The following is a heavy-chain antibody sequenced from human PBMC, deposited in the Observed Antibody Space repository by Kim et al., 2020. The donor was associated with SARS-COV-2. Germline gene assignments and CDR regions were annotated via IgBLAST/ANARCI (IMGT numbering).Heavy chain of an antibody. CDR3: ARDLYSGWYYFDY. J-gene: IGHJ4*02. CDR2: TYYRSKWYN. V-gene: IGHV6-1*01. D-gene: IGHD6-19*01. CDR1: GDSVSSNSAA. Sequence: SQTLSLTCAISGDSVSSNSAAWNWIRQSPSRGLEWLGRTYYRSKWYNDYAVSVKSRILIKPDTSKNHFSLQLNSVTPGDTAVYYCARDLYSGWYYFDYWGQGTLVTVSS.